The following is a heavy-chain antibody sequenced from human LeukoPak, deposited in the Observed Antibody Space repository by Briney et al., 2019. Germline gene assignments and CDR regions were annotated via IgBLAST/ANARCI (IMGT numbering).Heavy chain of an antibody. J-gene: IGHJ4*02. D-gene: IGHD2-15*01. CDR2: IKENGSEE. CDR1: GFTFSSYA. Sequence: TGGSLRLSCAASGFTFSSYAMSWVRQAPGKGPEWVANIKENGSEEYYVDSVKGRFTISRDNAKNSLYLQMNSLRAEDTAVYYCARVLSGGSCIFDYWGQGTPVTVSS. V-gene: IGHV3-7*03. CDR3: ARVLSGGSCIFDY.